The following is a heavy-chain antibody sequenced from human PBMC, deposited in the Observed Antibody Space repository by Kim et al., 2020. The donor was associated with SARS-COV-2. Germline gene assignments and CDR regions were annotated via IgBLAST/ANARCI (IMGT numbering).Heavy chain of an antibody. J-gene: IGHJ4*02. CDR3: AKGNVLRFLEWLLSFDY. Sequence: VKGRFTISRDNSKNTLYLQMNSLRAEDTAVYYCAKGNVLRFLEWLLSFDYWGQGTLVTVSS. D-gene: IGHD3-3*01. V-gene: IGHV3-23*01.